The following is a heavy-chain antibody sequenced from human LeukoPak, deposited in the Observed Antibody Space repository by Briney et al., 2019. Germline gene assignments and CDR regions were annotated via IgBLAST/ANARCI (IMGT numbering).Heavy chain of an antibody. CDR2: IYTSGNI. J-gene: IGHJ3*02. V-gene: IGHV4-61*02. CDR3: ARGEYCSSTSCSSSRGDALDI. Sequence: SDTLSLPCTVSGGSISSCTYYWRWIRQPAGKGVVWIGRIYTSGNINYNPSLKSRVTISVDTSKNQFSLKLSSVTAADTAVYYCARGEYCSSTSCSSSRGDALDIWGQGTMVTVSS. D-gene: IGHD2-2*01. CDR1: GGSISSCTYY.